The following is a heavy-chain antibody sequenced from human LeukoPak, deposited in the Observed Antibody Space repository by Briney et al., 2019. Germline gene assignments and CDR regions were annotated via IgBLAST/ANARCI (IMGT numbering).Heavy chain of an antibody. Sequence: GGPLRLSCAASGLTYSLHGMEWDPPAPGKGLEGLSYISYDGSNIQYAVSVRGRFTVTRDNSKATLYLEMNTLSVEDTAVFHCTNKDYYSSQSIAFDICCRGPIIIVS. CDR3: TNKDYYSSQSIAFDI. CDR2: ISYDGSNI. J-gene: IGHJ3*02. D-gene: IGHD3-10*01. V-gene: IGHV3-30*02. CDR1: GLTYSLHG.